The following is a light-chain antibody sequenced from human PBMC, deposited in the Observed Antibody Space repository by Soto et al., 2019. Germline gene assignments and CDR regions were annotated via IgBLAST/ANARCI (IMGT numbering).Light chain of an antibody. V-gene: IGLV2-8*01. CDR1: SSDGGGYNY. CDR3: SSYAGRYV. CDR2: EVS. J-gene: IGLJ1*01. Sequence: QSVLTQPASVSGSPGQSVPISCTGTSSDGGGYNYVSWYQQHPGKAPKLMIYEVSKRPSGVPDRFSGSKSGNTASLTVSGLQAEDEADYYCSSYAGRYVFGTGTKVTVL.